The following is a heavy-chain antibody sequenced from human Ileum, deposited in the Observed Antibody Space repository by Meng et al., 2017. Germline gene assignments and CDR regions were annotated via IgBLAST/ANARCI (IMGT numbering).Heavy chain of an antibody. CDR3: ARDHWGSLDY. D-gene: IGHD7-27*01. J-gene: IGHJ4*02. CDR2: AST. Sequence: QVQLQESGPGLVGPSETLSLICTVSGGSVSSAGSQWGWIRQPPGKGLEWIGYASTNYNPSLKSRVTISLDTSKNQFSLKLSSVTAADTAVYYCARDHWGSLDYWGQGILVTVSS. V-gene: IGHV4-61*08. CDR1: GGSVSSAGSQ.